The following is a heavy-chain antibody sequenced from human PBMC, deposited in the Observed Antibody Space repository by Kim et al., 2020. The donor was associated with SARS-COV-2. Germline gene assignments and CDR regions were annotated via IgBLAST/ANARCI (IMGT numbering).Heavy chain of an antibody. D-gene: IGHD3-9*01. CDR3: ARSVSGHDILTGYYIFQEDWYFDL. V-gene: IGHV4-34*01. CDR2: INHSGST. CDR1: GGSFSGYY. Sequence: SETLSLTCDVYGGSFSGYYWSWIRQPPGKGLEWIGEINHSGSTNYNPSLKSRVTISVDTSKNQFSLKLISVTAADTAVYYCARSVSGHDILTGYYIFQEDWYFDLWGRGTLVTVSS. J-gene: IGHJ2*01.